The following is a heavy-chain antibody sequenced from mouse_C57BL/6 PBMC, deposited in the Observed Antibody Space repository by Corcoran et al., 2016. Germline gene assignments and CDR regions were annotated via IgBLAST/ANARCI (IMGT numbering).Heavy chain of an antibody. CDR2: ISYDGSN. CDR3: ARDRDYDRYAMDY. D-gene: IGHD2-4*01. Sequence: DVQLQESGPGLVKPSQSLSLTCSVTGYSITSGYYWNWIRQFPGNKLEWMGYISYDGSNNYNPSLKNRISITRDTSKNQFFLKLNSVTTEDTATYYGARDRDYDRYAMDYWGQGTSVTVSS. V-gene: IGHV3-6*01. CDR1: GYSITSGYY. J-gene: IGHJ4*01.